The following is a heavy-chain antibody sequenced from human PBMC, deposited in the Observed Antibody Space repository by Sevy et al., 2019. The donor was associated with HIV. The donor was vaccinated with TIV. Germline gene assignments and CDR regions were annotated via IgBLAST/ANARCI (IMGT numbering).Heavy chain of an antibody. J-gene: IGHJ4*02. V-gene: IGHV4-31*03. Sequence: SETLSLTCTVSGGSISSGGYYWSWIRQHPGKGLEWIGYIYYSGSTYYNPSLKSRVTISVDTSKNQFSLKLSSVTAADTALYYCARAQDYGRLFDYWGQGTLVTVSS. D-gene: IGHD4-17*01. CDR2: IYYSGST. CDR3: ARAQDYGRLFDY. CDR1: GGSISSGGYY.